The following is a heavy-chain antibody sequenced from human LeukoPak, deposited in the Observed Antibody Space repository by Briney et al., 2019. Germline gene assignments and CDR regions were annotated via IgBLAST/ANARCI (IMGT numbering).Heavy chain of an antibody. CDR3: ARHTGYYYDSSGYYTAYYFDY. V-gene: IGHV3-66*04. D-gene: IGHD3-22*01. J-gene: IGHJ4*02. CDR2: IYSGGST. CDR1: GFTVSSNY. Sequence: PGGSLRLSCAASGFTVSSNYMSWVRQAPGKGLEWVSVIYSGGSTYYADSVKGRFTISRDNSKNTLYLQMNSLRAEDTAVYHCARHTGYYYDSSGYYTAYYFDYWGQGTLVTVSS.